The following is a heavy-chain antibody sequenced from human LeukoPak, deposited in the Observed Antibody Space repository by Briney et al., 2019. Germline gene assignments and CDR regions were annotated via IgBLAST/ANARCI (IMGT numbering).Heavy chain of an antibody. D-gene: IGHD3-10*01. CDR1: GGSISSYY. V-gene: IGHV4-59*01. Sequence: SETLSLTCTVSGGSISSYYWSWIRQPPGKGLEWIGYIYYSGSTNSNPSLKSRVTISVDTSKNQFSLKLSSVTAVDMAVYYCARGRGEGRGISMIRGVRAPSYNWFDPWGHGTLVTVSS. J-gene: IGHJ5*02. CDR3: ARGRGEGRGISMIRGVRAPSYNWFDP. CDR2: IYYSGST.